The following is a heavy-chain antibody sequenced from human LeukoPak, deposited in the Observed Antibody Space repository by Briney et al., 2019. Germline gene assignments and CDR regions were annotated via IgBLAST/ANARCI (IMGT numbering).Heavy chain of an antibody. CDR3: ARGHPYYDSSGYYPGD. Sequence: GGSLRLSCAASGLTFSSYSMNWVRQAPGKGLEWVSSISSSRSYIYYADSVKGRFTISRDNAKNSLYLQMNSLRAEDTAVYYCARGHPYYDSSGYYPGDWGQGTLVTVSS. V-gene: IGHV3-21*01. J-gene: IGHJ4*02. CDR2: ISSSRSYI. D-gene: IGHD3-22*01. CDR1: GLTFSSYS.